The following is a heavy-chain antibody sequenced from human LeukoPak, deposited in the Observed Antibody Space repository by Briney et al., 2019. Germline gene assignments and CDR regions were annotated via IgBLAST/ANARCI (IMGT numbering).Heavy chain of an antibody. V-gene: IGHV4-34*01. CDR3: ARGTADIVVVPAATPFDY. CDR1: GGSFNGYY. CDR2: INHSGST. J-gene: IGHJ4*02. D-gene: IGHD2-2*01. Sequence: SETLSLTCAVYGGSFNGYYWSWIRQPPGKGLEWIGEINHSGSTNYNPSLKSRVTISVDTSKNQFSLKLSSVTAADTAVYYCARGTADIVVVPAATPFDYWGQGTLVTVSS.